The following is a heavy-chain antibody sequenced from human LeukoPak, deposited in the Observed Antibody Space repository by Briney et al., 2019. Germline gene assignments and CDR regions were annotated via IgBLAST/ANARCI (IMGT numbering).Heavy chain of an antibody. D-gene: IGHD2-2*01. CDR3: ARRGLVPAFDI. Sequence: GGSLRLSCAASGVTFSSYWMHWVRQAPGKGLVWVSRINGDGSSTTYADAVKGRFTISRDNAKNTLYLQMSSLRAEDTAVYYCARRGLVPAFDIWGQGTMVTVAS. CDR1: GVTFSSYW. CDR2: INGDGSST. V-gene: IGHV3-74*01. J-gene: IGHJ3*02.